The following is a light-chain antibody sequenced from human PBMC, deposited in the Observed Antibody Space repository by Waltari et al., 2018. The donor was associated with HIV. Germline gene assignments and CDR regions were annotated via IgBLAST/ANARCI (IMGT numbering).Light chain of an antibody. CDR1: SSDSVAHNY. CDR2: EVS. CDR3: SSYTSSSTLVV. J-gene: IGLJ2*01. Sequence: QSALTQPASVSGSPGQSLTISCTGTSSDSVAHNYVSCYQQHPGKAPRLMIYEVSNRPSGVSNRFSGSKSGNTASLTISGLQAEDEADYYCSSYTSSSTLVVFGGGTKLTVL. V-gene: IGLV2-14*01.